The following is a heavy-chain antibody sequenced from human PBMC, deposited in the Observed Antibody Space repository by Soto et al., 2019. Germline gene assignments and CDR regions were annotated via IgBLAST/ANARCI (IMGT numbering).Heavy chain of an antibody. CDR1: GDTFSNYA. V-gene: IGHV1-69*01. Sequence: QVQLVQSGGEVKKPGSSVKVSCKASGDTFSNYAISWVRQAPGQGLEWMGGIIPLFDITNYAQRFQGRVTITADASTSTAYMEMSSLRSEDTAVYYCAKWEYYYNSNGNSTQSYFDSWGQGTLVIVSS. D-gene: IGHD3-22*01. J-gene: IGHJ4*02. CDR3: AKWEYYYNSNGNSTQSYFDS. CDR2: IIPLFDIT.